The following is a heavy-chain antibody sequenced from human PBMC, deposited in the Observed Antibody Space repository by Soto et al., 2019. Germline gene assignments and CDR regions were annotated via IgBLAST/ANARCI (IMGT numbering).Heavy chain of an antibody. CDR1: GFTFTNAW. CDR2: IRSETDGGTA. CDR3: TTYHYYDSSGYSW. D-gene: IGHD3-22*01. J-gene: IGHJ4*02. V-gene: IGHV3-15*07. Sequence: EVQLVESGGGLVKPGGSLRLSCAASGFTFTNAWMNWVRQTPGKGLEWVGRIRSETDGGTADHAAPVKGRFTISRDDSKSTLFLQMNSLKTDDTAIYYCTTYHYYDSSGYSWWGQGTLVTVSS.